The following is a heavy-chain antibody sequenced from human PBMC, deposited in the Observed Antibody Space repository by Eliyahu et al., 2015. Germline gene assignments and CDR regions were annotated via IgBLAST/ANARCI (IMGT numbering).Heavy chain of an antibody. Sequence: QVQLVQSGAEVKKPGASVKVSCXASXYTFXSYXXXWXRQAPGQGPEWMGIINPSGGSTSYAQKFQGRVTMTRDTSTSTVYMELSSLRSEDTAVYYCARERGYGSGNLPYYYYGMDVWGQGTTVTVSS. J-gene: IGHJ6*02. V-gene: IGHV1-46*01. CDR1: XYTFXSYX. CDR3: ARERGYGSGNLPYYYYGMDV. D-gene: IGHD3-10*01. CDR2: INPSGGST.